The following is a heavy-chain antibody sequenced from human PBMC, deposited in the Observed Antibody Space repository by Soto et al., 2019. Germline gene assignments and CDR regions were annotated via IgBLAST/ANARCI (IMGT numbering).Heavy chain of an antibody. CDR3: AHGSGWLSDY. J-gene: IGHJ4*02. CDR2: IYWDDDK. D-gene: IGHD6-19*01. Sequence: QESGSGLVKPSQTLSLTCAVSGGSISSGGYSWSWIRQPPGKALEWLALIYWDDDKQYSPSLRSRLTITKDTSKNQVVLTMTNMDPVDTATYYCAHGSGWLSDYWGQGTLVTVSS. V-gene: IGHV2-5*08. CDR1: GGSISSGGYS.